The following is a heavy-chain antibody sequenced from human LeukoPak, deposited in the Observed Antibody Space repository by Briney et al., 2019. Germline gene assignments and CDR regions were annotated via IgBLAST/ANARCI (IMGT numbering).Heavy chain of an antibody. J-gene: IGHJ1*01. D-gene: IGHD2-21*02. CDR3: ARVYCGGDCSTFQH. Sequence: SETLSLTCAVYGGSFSGYYWSWIRQPPGKGLEWIGEINHSGSTNYNPSLKSRVTISVDTSKNQFPLKLSSVTAADTAVYYCARVYCGGDCSTFQHWGQGTLVTVSS. CDR1: GGSFSGYY. V-gene: IGHV4-34*01. CDR2: INHSGST.